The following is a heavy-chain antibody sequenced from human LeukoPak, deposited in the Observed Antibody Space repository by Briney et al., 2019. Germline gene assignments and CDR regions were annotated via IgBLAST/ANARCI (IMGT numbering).Heavy chain of an antibody. D-gene: IGHD3-3*01. CDR2: IWYDGSNK. J-gene: IGHJ4*02. CDR3: ARAITISPWGFGY. CDR1: GFTFNNYG. Sequence: PGGSLRLSCAASGFTFNNYGMHWVRQAPGKGLEWVAVIWYDGSNKYYADSVKGRFTISRDNSKNTLYLQMNSLRAEDTAVYYCARAITISPWGFGYWGQGTLVTVSS. V-gene: IGHV3-33*01.